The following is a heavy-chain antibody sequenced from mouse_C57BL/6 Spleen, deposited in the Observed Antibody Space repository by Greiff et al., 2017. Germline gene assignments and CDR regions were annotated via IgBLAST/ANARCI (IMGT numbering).Heavy chain of an antibody. V-gene: IGHV1-52*01. Sequence: QVQLQQPGAELVRPGSSVKLSCKASGYTFTSYWMHWVKQRPIQGLEWIGNIDPSDSETHYNQKFKDKATLTVDKSSSTAYMQLSSLTSEDSAVDDCARNGAYDGYHLDYWGQGTTLTVSS. J-gene: IGHJ2*01. CDR3: ARNGAYDGYHLDY. D-gene: IGHD2-3*01. CDR1: GYTFTSYW. CDR2: IDPSDSET.